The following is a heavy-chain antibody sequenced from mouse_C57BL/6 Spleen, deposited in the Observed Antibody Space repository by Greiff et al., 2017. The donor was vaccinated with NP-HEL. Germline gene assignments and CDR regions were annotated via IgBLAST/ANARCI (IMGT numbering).Heavy chain of an antibody. D-gene: IGHD1-1*01. J-gene: IGHJ3*01. CDR3: ARRANYYGSSWFAY. Sequence: EVQLQQSGPELVKPGASVKIPCKASGYTFTDYNMDWVKQSHGKSLEWIGDINPNNGGTIYNQKFKGKATLTVDKSSSTAYMELRSLTSEDTAVYYCARRANYYGSSWFAYWGQGTLVTVSA. V-gene: IGHV1-18*01. CDR1: GYTFTDYN. CDR2: INPNNGGT.